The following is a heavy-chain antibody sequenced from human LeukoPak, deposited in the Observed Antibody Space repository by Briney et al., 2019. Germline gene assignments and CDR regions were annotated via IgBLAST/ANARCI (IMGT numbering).Heavy chain of an antibody. CDR2: INPNSGGT. CDR3: ARALEDSSSVFDY. CDR1: GYTFTGYY. D-gene: IGHD6-6*01. J-gene: IGHJ4*02. Sequence: ASVKVSCKASGYTFTGYYMHWVRQAPGQGLEWMGWINPNSGGTNYAQKFQGRVTMTRDTSISTAYMELSRLRSDDTAVYYCARALEDSSSVFDYWGQGTLVTVSS. V-gene: IGHV1-2*02.